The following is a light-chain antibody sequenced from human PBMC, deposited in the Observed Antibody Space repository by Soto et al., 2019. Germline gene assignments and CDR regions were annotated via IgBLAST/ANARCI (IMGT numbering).Light chain of an antibody. J-gene: IGLJ1*01. CDR2: DVS. V-gene: IGLV2-14*01. Sequence: QSALTQPASVSGSPGQSITISCTGTSSDVGGYNYVSWYQQHPGKAPKLMIYDVSDRPSGVSNRFSGSKSGNTASLTISGLQAEDGAVYSCSSFPSGFYAFGPGPKVPVL. CDR3: SSFPSGFYA. CDR1: SSDVGGYNY.